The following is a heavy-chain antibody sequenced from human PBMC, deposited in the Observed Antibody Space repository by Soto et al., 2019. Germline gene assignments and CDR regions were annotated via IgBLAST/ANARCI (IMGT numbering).Heavy chain of an antibody. CDR1: GFTFGDHA. CDR2: VRAKAYGGTT. CDR3: SRLQRSGDGYDY. D-gene: IGHD3-10*01. J-gene: IGHJ4*02. V-gene: IGHV3-49*03. Sequence: GGSLRLSCTASGFTFGDHAMSWFRQAPGKGLEWIGLVRAKAYGGTTEYAASVKGRFIISRDDPKSIAYLQMDSLKTEDTAVYYCSRLQRSGDGYDYWGQGALVTVSS.